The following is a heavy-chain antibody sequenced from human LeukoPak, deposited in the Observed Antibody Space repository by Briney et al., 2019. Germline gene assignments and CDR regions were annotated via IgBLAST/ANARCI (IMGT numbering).Heavy chain of an antibody. CDR2: ISWNSGSI. CDR1: GFTFDDYA. V-gene: IGHV3-9*03. D-gene: IGHD6-19*01. J-gene: IGHJ4*02. Sequence: GGSLRLSCAASGFTFDDYAMHWVRQAPGKDLEWVSGISWNSGSIGYADSVKGRFTISRDNAKNSLYLQMNSLRAEDMASYYCWLSSGSNPYFDYWGQGTLVTVSS. CDR3: WLSSGSNPYFDY.